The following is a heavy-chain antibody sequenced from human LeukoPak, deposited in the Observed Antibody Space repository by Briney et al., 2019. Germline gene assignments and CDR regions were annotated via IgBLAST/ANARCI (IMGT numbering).Heavy chain of an antibody. D-gene: IGHD2-15*01. CDR2: ISYDGSNK. CDR1: GFTFSSYA. V-gene: IGHV3-30-3*01. CDR3: ARDRLQWGCSGGSCYYDAFDI. J-gene: IGHJ3*02. Sequence: GGSLRLSCAASGFTFSSYAMHWVRQAPGKGLEWVAVISYDGSNKYYADSVKGRFTISRDNSKNTLYLQMNSLRAEDTAVYYCARDRLQWGCSGGSCYYDAFDIWGQGTMVTVSS.